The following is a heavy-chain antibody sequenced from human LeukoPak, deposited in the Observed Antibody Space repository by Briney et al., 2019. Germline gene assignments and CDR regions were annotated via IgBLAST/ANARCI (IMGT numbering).Heavy chain of an antibody. D-gene: IGHD3-3*01. CDR2: IYHSGST. CDR3: AKFYFFGIFSFDY. V-gene: IGHV4-38-2*02. J-gene: IGHJ4*02. CDR1: GYSISSGYY. Sequence: SETLYLTCTVSGYSISSGYYWGWIRQPPGKGLEWIGSIYHSGSTYYNPSLKSRVTISVDTSKNQFSLKLSSVTAADTAGCYWAKFYFFGIFSFDYGARGPLFTVPS.